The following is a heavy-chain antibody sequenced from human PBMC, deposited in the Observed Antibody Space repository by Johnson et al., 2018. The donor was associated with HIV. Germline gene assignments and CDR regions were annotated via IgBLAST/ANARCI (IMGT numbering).Heavy chain of an antibody. V-gene: IGHV3-7*01. Sequence: VQLVESGGGVVQPGTSLRLSCAASGFTFSRYGMHWVRQAPGKVLEWVANIKQDGSEKYYVDSVKGRFTISRDNAKNTLYLQMNSLRTEDTAVYYCARGRWLRDAFDIWGQGTMVTVSS. CDR3: ARGRWLRDAFDI. J-gene: IGHJ3*02. D-gene: IGHD3-22*01. CDR2: IKQDGSEK. CDR1: GFTFSRYG.